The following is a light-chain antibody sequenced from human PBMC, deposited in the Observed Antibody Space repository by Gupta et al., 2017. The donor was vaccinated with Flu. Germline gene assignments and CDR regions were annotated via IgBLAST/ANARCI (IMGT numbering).Light chain of an antibody. CDR1: QTVDGSF. CDR2: GAS. V-gene: IGKV3-20*01. Sequence: EIVLTQSPGSLSLSPRERATLSCRASQTVDGSFLAWYQKKPGQAPRLLIYGASNRATGIPDRFSGSGSGTDFTLTISRLEPEDFAVYYCQQYGGSPAYTFGQGTKLEI. J-gene: IGKJ2*01. CDR3: QQYGGSPAYT.